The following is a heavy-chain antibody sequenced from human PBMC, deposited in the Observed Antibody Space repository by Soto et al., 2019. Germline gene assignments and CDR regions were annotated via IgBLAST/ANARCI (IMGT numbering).Heavy chain of an antibody. J-gene: IGHJ5*02. CDR1: GGSISSYY. CDR2: IYYSGST. Sequence: SETLSLTCTVSGGSISSYYWSWIRQPPGKGLEWIGYIYYSGSTNYNPSLKSRVTISVDTSKNQFSLKLSSVTAADTAVYYCARHGCSGGSCYGDGWFDPWGQGTLVTVSS. CDR3: ARHGCSGGSCYGDGWFDP. D-gene: IGHD2-15*01. V-gene: IGHV4-59*08.